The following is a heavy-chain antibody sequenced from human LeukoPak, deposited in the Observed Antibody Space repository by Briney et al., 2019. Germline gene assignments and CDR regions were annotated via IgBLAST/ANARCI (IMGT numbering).Heavy chain of an antibody. Sequence: WGSLRLSCAASGVTVSSTYMRWVRQAPGKGREWVSVIYGGSSTYNAASVKGRFTISRDNSKNPLFLQMNSLRAEDTDVYYCARASKVEAFDVWGQGTMVTVSS. CDR3: ARASKVEAFDV. D-gene: IGHD2-15*01. CDR2: IYGGSST. V-gene: IGHV3-66*01. J-gene: IGHJ3*01. CDR1: GVTVSSTY.